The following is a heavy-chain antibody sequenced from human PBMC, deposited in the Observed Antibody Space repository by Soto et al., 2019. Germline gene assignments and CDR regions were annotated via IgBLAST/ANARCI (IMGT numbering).Heavy chain of an antibody. CDR1: GFTFSSYA. CDR3: AWVFLACRYCSSTYCQSSHRLLH. V-gene: IGHV3-30-3*01. Sequence: GRNPGLSSAAYGFTFSSYAMHWVRQAPGKGLEWVAVISYDGSNKYYADSVKGRFTISRDNSKNTLYLHMNSLRAEDTAVYYCAWVFLACRYCSSTYCQSSHRLLHW. D-gene: IGHD2-2*01. J-gene: IGHJ1*01. CDR2: ISYDGSNK.